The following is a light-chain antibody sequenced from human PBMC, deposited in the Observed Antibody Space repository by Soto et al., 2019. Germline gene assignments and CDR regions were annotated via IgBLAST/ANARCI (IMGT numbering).Light chain of an antibody. CDR1: QAIRSD. CDR2: TAS. Sequence: AIQMTQSPSFLSASVGDRVVITCRASQAIRSDLGWYQQKPGKAPKLLIFTASSLQSGVPSRFSGSGSGTDFTLTISSLQPEDFGTYYCLQDYNYPRTFGQGTKVEVK. J-gene: IGKJ1*01. V-gene: IGKV1-6*01. CDR3: LQDYNYPRT.